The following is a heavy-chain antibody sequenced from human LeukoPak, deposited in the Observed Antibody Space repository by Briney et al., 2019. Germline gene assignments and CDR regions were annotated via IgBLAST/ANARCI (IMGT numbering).Heavy chain of an antibody. CDR1: TLTLSTYG. J-gene: IGHJ6*03. CDR3: AKAPLGSCRGARCYYLDV. V-gene: IGHV3-23*01. Sequence: GGSLSPSHAASTLTLSTYGTSSARQTPWKWLEWVSAISGGDPGTYYADAVKGRFAISRDNSKNTLYLQMNSLRAEDTAIYYCAKAPLGSCRGARCYYLDVWGKGTTVSVSS. D-gene: IGHD2-15*01. CDR2: ISGGDPGT.